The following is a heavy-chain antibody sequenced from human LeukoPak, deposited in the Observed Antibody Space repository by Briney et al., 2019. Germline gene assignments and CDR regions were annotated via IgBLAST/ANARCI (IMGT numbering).Heavy chain of an antibody. CDR1: GGSISSGSYY. Sequence: SETLSLTCTVSGGSISSGSYYWSWIRQPAGKGLEWIGRIYTSGSTNYNPSLKSRVTISVDTSKNQFSLKLSSVTAADTAVYYCVREEYSGYDYGGDFDYWGQGTLVTVSS. D-gene: IGHD5-12*01. CDR3: VREEYSGYDYGGDFDY. CDR2: IYTSGST. J-gene: IGHJ4*02. V-gene: IGHV4-61*02.